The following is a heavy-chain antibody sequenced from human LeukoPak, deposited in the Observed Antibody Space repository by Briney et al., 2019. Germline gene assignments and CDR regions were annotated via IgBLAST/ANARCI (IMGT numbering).Heavy chain of an antibody. Sequence: GGSLRLSCAASGFSFSSFGMHWVRQAPGKGLEWVAFIRYDETNKFYADSVKGRFTISRDNSNNTLYLQMNSLRAEDSAVYHCAKSQRGYCSSTSCYGDYWGQGTRSPSPQ. J-gene: IGHJ4*02. CDR2: IRYDETNK. CDR1: GFSFSSFG. D-gene: IGHD2-2*03. V-gene: IGHV3-30*02. CDR3: AKSQRGYCSSTSCYGDY.